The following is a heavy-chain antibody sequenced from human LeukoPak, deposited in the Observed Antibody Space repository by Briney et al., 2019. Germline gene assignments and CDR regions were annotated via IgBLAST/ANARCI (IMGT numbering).Heavy chain of an antibody. V-gene: IGHV3-23*01. CDR3: AKDFYPLGNYVIYFDY. Sequence: GGSLTLSCAASGFTFGSYAMSWVRQAPGEGLEWVSTISGSAISTYYANSVKGRFTISRDNSKNTLYLQMNSLRPEDTAVYYCAKDFYPLGNYVIYFDYWGQGTLVTVSS. J-gene: IGHJ4*02. D-gene: IGHD1-7*01. CDR2: ISGSAIST. CDR1: GFTFGSYA.